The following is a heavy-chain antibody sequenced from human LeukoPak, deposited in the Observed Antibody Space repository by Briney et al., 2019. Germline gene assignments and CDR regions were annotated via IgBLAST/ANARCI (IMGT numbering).Heavy chain of an antibody. D-gene: IGHD6-13*01. Sequence: ASVKVSSQASGYTFTSYYMHWVGPAPGQGLEWMGIINPSGGSTNYAQRFQGRVTMTRDTSTSTVYMELSSLRSEDTAVYYCARAIAAADAFDIWGQGTMVTVSS. CDR3: ARAIAAADAFDI. J-gene: IGHJ3*02. V-gene: IGHV1-46*03. CDR1: GYTFTSYY. CDR2: INPSGGST.